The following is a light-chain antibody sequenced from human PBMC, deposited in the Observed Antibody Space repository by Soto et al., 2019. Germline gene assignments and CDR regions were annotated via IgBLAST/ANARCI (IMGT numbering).Light chain of an antibody. CDR2: KAS. Sequence: DIPMTQSPSTLSASVGDRVTITCRASQSISSWLAWYQQKPGTAPKLLIYKASTLQSGVPSRFSGSGSGTEFTLTISSLQPDYSATYYCQQYNDNWTFGQGTKVEIK. V-gene: IGKV1-5*03. J-gene: IGKJ1*01. CDR1: QSISSW. CDR3: QQYNDNWT.